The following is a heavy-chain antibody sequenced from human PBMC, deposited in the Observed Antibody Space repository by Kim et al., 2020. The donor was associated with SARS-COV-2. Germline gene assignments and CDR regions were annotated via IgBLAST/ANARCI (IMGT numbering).Heavy chain of an antibody. CDR2: INHSGST. CDR1: GGSFSGYY. CDR3: ARSPMVRGSRFGWFDP. J-gene: IGHJ5*02. Sequence: SETLSLTCAVYGGSFSGYYWSWIRQPPGKGLEWIGEINHSGSTNYNPSLKSRVTISVDTSKNQFSLKLSSVTAADTAVYYCARSPMVRGSRFGWFDPWGQGTLVTVSS. D-gene: IGHD3-10*01. V-gene: IGHV4-34*01.